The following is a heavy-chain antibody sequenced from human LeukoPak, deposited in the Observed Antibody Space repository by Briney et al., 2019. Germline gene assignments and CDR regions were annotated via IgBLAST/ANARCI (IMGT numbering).Heavy chain of an antibody. J-gene: IGHJ5*02. Sequence: SETLSLTCTVSGGSISSYYWSWIRQPPGKGLEWIGYIYYSGSTNYNPSLKSRVTISVDTSKNQFSLKLCSVTAADTAVYYCARQFYGSGSYYKGGPNWFDPWGQGTLVTVSS. CDR3: ARQFYGSGSYYKGGPNWFDP. CDR2: IYYSGST. D-gene: IGHD3-10*01. V-gene: IGHV4-59*08. CDR1: GGSISSYY.